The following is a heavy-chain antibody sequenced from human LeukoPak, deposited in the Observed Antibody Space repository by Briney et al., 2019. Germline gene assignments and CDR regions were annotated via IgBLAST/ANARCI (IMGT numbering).Heavy chain of an antibody. CDR1: GFTFSSYS. CDR3: AGYSKGYFDY. V-gene: IGHV3-48*01. Sequence: GGSLRLSCAASGFTFSSYSMNWVRQAPGKGLEWVSYISSSSSTIYYADSVKGRFTISRDNAKNSLYLQMNSLRAEDTAVYYCAGYSKGYFDYWGQGTLVTVSS. J-gene: IGHJ4*02. CDR2: ISSSSSTI. D-gene: IGHD4-11*01.